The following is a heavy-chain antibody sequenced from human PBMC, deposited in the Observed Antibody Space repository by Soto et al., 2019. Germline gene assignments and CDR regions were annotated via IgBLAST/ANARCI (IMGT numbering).Heavy chain of an antibody. CDR3: AKDITSAAEWLVSDAAFDI. CDR2: ISGSGGST. D-gene: IGHD6-19*01. J-gene: IGHJ3*02. Sequence: GGSLRLSCAASGFTFSSYAMSWVRQAPGKGLEWVSAISGSGGSTYYADSVKGRFTISRDNSKNTLYLQMNSLRAEDTAVYYCAKDITSAAEWLVSDAAFDIWGQGTMVTVSS. V-gene: IGHV3-23*01. CDR1: GFTFSSYA.